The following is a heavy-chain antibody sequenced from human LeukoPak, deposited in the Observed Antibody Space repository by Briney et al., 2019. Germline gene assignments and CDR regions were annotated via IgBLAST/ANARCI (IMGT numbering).Heavy chain of an antibody. V-gene: IGHV4-61*01. D-gene: IGHD6-19*01. CDR3: AREGAGGLGRSSGWYRVDY. CDR1: GGSFSSGSYY. J-gene: IGHJ4*02. Sequence: PSETLSLTCTVSGGSFSSGSYYWSWIRQPPGKGLEWIGYIYYSGSTNYNPSLKSRVTISVDTSKNQFSLKLSSVTAADTAVYYCAREGAGGLGRSSGWYRVDYWGQGTLVTVSS. CDR2: IYYSGST.